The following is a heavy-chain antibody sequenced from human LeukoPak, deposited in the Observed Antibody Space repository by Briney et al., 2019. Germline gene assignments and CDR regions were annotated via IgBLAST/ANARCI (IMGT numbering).Heavy chain of an antibody. V-gene: IGHV1-46*01. CDR2: INPSGGST. CDR1: GYTFTTYY. D-gene: IGHD1-14*01. CDR3: ALLGGNPFDY. Sequence: ASVKVSCKASGYTFTTYYMHWVRQAPGQGLERMGIINPSGGSTSYAQKFQGRVTMTRDTSTSTFYMELSSLRSEDTAVYYCALLGGNPFDYWGQGTLDTVSS. J-gene: IGHJ4*02.